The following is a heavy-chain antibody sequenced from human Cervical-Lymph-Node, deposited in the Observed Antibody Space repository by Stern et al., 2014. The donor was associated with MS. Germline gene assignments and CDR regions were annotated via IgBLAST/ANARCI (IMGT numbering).Heavy chain of an antibody. CDR2: ISYDGSSK. CDR1: RFSISDYA. V-gene: IGHV3-30-3*01. D-gene: IGHD2-15*01. CDR3: TREDCSGGRCRGMDV. J-gene: IGHJ6*02. Sequence: VQLVESGGDVVQPGRSLRLSCAASRFSISDYAMHWVRQAPGKGLEWGASISYDGSSKRYADSVKGRFTISRDNLKNTVYVQMNSLRAEDTAVYYCTREDCSGGRCRGMDVWGQGTTVTVSS.